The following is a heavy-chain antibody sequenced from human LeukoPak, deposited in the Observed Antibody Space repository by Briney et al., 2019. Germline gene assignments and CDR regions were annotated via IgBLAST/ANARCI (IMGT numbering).Heavy chain of an antibody. J-gene: IGHJ3*01. CDR3: ASSITPDPPAD. V-gene: IGHV1-69*01. CDR2: IIPIFGTA. Sequence: SVRVSCKASGGTFSSYAISWVRQAPGQGLEWMGGIIPIFGTANYAQKFQGRVTITADESTSTAYMELSSLRSEDTAVYYCASSITPDPPADWGQGTMVTVSS. CDR1: GGTFSSYA. D-gene: IGHD5-24*01.